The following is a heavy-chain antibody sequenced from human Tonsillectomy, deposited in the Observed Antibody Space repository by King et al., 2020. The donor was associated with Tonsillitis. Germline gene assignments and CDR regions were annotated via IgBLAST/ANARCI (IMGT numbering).Heavy chain of an antibody. J-gene: IGHJ6*02. D-gene: IGHD5-24*01. Sequence: VQLVESGGGVVQPGRSLRLSCAASGFTFTSYGIHWVRQAPGKGLEWVAVMSNDGSNKYYADSVKGRFTISRDNSKNTLYLQMSSLRAEDTAVYYCAKEVEMATLTWGYYYFYGMDVWGQGTTVTVSS. CDR1: GFTFTSYG. CDR2: MSNDGSNK. V-gene: IGHV3-30*18. CDR3: AKEVEMATLTWGYYYFYGMDV.